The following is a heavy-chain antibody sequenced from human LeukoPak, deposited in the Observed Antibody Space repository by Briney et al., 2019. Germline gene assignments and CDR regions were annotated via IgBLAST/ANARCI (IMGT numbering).Heavy chain of an antibody. D-gene: IGHD1-26*01. Sequence: GGSLRLSCAASGFTFSDYWMSWVRQAPGKGLEWVANIKQDGSEKYYVDSVKGRFTVSRDNAKNSLYLQMNSPRTEDTAVYYCARDWEYWGQGTLVTVSS. V-gene: IGHV3-7*01. CDR3: ARDWEY. J-gene: IGHJ4*02. CDR1: GFTFSDYW. CDR2: IKQDGSEK.